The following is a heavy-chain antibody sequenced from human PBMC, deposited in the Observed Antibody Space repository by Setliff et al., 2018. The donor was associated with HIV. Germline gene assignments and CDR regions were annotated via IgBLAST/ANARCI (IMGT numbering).Heavy chain of an antibody. Sequence: ASVMVSCKASGYTFTSYGISWVRQAPGQGLEWMGWISAYNGNTNYAQKLQGRVTMTTDTSTSTAYMELRSLRSDDTAVYYCARDGVEWELLRQALEYWGQGTLVTVSS. CDR1: GYTFTSYG. CDR2: ISAYNGNT. J-gene: IGHJ4*02. V-gene: IGHV1-18*01. D-gene: IGHD1-26*01. CDR3: ARDGVEWELLRQALEY.